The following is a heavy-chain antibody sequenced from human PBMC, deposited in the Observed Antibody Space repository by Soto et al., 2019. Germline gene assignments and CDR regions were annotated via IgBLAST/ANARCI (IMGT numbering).Heavy chain of an antibody. J-gene: IGHJ6*02. V-gene: IGHV3-21*01. D-gene: IGHD4-17*01. CDR3: ARDGFGDYRSHYYYGMDV. Sequence: EVQLVESGGGLVKPGGSLRLSCAASGFTFSSYSMNWVRQAPGKGLEWVSSISSSSSYIYYADSVKGRFTISRDNAKNSLYLQMNSLRAEDTAVYYCARDGFGDYRSHYYYGMDVWGQGTTVTVSS. CDR2: ISSSSSYI. CDR1: GFTFSSYS.